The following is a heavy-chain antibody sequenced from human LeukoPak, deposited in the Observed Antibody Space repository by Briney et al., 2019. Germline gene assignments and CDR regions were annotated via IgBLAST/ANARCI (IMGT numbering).Heavy chain of an antibody. J-gene: IGHJ5*02. CDR1: GLNFINAW. D-gene: IGHD6-13*01. CDR2: SRCKSDAGTT. Sequence: GGSLRLSCAASGLNFINAWMSWVRQGPGNGLELVGRSRCKSDAGTTEYGAAVKGRFTISRDDSKSTLYLQLNSLKTEDTAIYYCTTESGTAAGTTWPNTWGQGTLVTVSS. V-gene: IGHV3-15*01. CDR3: TTESGTAAGTTWPNT.